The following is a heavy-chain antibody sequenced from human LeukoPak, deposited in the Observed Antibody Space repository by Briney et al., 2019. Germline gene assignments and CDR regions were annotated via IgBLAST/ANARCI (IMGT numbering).Heavy chain of an antibody. J-gene: IGHJ5*02. V-gene: IGHV1-18*01. CDR3: AREGSIRLWSREFDP. CDR1: GYTFTSYG. Sequence: GASVKVSCKASGYTFTSYGNSWVRQAPGQGLEWMGWISAYNGNTNYAQKLQGRVTMTTDTSTSTAYMELRSLRSDDTAVYYCAREGSIRLWSREFDPWGQGTLVTVSS. D-gene: IGHD6-6*01. CDR2: ISAYNGNT.